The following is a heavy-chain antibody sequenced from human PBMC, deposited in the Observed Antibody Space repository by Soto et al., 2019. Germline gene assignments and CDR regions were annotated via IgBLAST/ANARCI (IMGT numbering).Heavy chain of an antibody. Sequence: QVQLVQSGTEVKKPGSSAKVSCKASGGTFSNYVISWVRQAPGQGLEWVGGIIPLFGTTDYAKKFQGRIAITADESTTTAYMDLSSRRFEDTAVYFCKIDVGSGDWSVAWGQGPRSSSP. D-gene: IGHD3-10*01. J-gene: IGHJ6*02. CDR3: KIDVGSGDWSVA. CDR2: IIPLFGTT. CDR1: GGTFSNYV. V-gene: IGHV1-69*01.